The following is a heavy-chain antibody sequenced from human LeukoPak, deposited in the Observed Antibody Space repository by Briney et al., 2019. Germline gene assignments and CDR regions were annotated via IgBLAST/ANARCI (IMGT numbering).Heavy chain of an antibody. CDR2: ISNDGTYI. CDR1: GFTFNTYS. CDR3: ARDCSGGSCYSGWGYYYGMDV. V-gene: IGHV3-21*01. D-gene: IGHD2-15*01. Sequence: GGSLRLSCAASGFTFNTYSMNWVRQAPGKGLEWVSSISNDGTYIYYAGSVEGRFTISRDNAKNSLYLQMNSLRAEDTAVYYCARDCSGGSCYSGWGYYYGMDVWGQGTTVTLSS. J-gene: IGHJ6*02.